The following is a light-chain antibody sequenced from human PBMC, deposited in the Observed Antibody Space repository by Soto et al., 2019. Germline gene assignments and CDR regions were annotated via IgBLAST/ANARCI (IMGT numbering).Light chain of an antibody. V-gene: IGKV3-15*01. Sequence: EIVLTQSPGTLSLSPGERATLSCRASQSVGSDFLAWYQQRPGQPPRLLMYGASTWASGIPVRFSGSGSGTDFTLTISSLQSEDFAIYYCQQYNNWPVTFGGGTKVDIK. CDR1: QSVGSD. CDR3: QQYNNWPVT. CDR2: GAS. J-gene: IGKJ4*01.